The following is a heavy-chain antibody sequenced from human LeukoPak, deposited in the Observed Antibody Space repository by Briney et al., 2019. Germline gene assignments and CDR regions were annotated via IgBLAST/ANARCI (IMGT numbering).Heavy chain of an antibody. CDR3: ARGSRGYYYDSSGPSKGSFDY. CDR1: GGTFSSYA. J-gene: IGHJ4*02. CDR2: IIPIFGTA. D-gene: IGHD3-22*01. V-gene: IGHV1-69*13. Sequence: SVTVSCKASGGTFSSYAISWVRQPPGQGREWMGVIIPIFGTANYAQKFQGRVTITADESTSTAYMELSSLRSEDTTVYYCARGSRGYYYDSSGPSKGSFDYWGQGTLVTVSS.